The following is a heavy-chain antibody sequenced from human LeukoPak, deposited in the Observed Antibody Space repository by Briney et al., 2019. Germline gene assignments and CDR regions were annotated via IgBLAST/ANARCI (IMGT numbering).Heavy chain of an antibody. CDR2: INHSGCT. CDR3: ARGLGYSSGWTTWQFLYYYYYYMDV. CDR1: GGSFSGYY. J-gene: IGHJ6*03. D-gene: IGHD6-19*01. Sequence: PSETLSLTCAVYGGSFSGYYWSWIRQPPGKGLEWIGEINHSGCTNYNPSLKSRVTISVDTSKNQFSLKLSSVTAADTAVYYCARGLGYSSGWTTWQFLYYYYYYMDVWGKGTTVTVSS. V-gene: IGHV4-34*01.